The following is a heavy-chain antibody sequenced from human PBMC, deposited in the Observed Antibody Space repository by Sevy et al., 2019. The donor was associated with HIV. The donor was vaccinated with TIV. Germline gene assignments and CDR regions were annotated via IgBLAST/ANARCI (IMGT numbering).Heavy chain of an antibody. J-gene: IGHJ6*02. Sequence: GGSLRLSCAPSGFSLSDYYMTWIRQAPGKGLQWISYISSSSDTIYYADSVKGRFTISRDNAKNSLYLQMNSLRAEDTAVYYCARDHVKDGDLGDYYYYAMDVWGQGTTVTVSS. CDR2: ISSSSDTI. V-gene: IGHV3-11*01. D-gene: IGHD4-17*01. CDR3: ARDHVKDGDLGDYYYYAMDV. CDR1: GFSLSDYY.